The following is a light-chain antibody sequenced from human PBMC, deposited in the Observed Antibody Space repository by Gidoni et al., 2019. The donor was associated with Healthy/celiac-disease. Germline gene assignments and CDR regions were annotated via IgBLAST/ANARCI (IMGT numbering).Light chain of an antibody. J-gene: IGKJ5*01. V-gene: IGKV1-27*01. CDR2: AAS. CDR1: QGISIY. Sequence: DIQMTQSPSSLSASVGDRVTITCRASQGISIYLAWYQQKPGKVPKLLIYAASTLQSGVPSRFSGSGSGTDFTLTISSLHPEDVENYYCQKYNSTPFTFXXXTQLEIK. CDR3: QKYNSTPFT.